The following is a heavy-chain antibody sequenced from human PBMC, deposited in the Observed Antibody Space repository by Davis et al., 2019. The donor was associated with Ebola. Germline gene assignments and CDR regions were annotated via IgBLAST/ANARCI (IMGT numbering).Heavy chain of an antibody. CDR1: GYTFTGYY. V-gene: IGHV1-2*02. J-gene: IGHJ4*02. D-gene: IGHD6-6*01. CDR2: INPNSGGT. Sequence: ASVKVSCKASGYTFTGYYMHWVRQAPGQGLEWMGWINPNSGGTNYAQKFQGRVTMTRDTSISTAYMELSRLRSDDTAVYYCARRGRYSSSKMADDYWGQGTLVTVSS. CDR3: ARRGRYSSSKMADDY.